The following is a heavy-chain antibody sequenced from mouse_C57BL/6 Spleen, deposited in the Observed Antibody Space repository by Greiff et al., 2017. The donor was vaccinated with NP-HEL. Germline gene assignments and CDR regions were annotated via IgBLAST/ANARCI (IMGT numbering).Heavy chain of an antibody. Sequence: QVQLKQSGAELAKPGASVKLSCKASGYTFTSSWMHWVKQRPGQGLEWIGYINPSSGYTKYNQKFKDKATLTADKSSSTAYMQLSSLTYEDAAVYYCARTPQGTGYFDYWGQGTTLTVSS. D-gene: IGHD3-2*02. J-gene: IGHJ2*01. CDR2: INPSSGYT. CDR1: GYTFTSSW. V-gene: IGHV1-7*01. CDR3: ARTPQGTGYFDY.